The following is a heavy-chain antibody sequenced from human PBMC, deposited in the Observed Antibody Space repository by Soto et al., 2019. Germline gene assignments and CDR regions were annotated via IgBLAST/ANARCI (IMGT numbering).Heavy chain of an antibody. Sequence: PGGSLRLSCSASGFTFSIYAMHWVRQAPGKGLEYVSSLSINGGSTHYADSVKGRFAISRDNSKNTVYLQMSSLRAEDTAVYYCVKGEYYYDSGAYYPFDYWGQGTLVTV. CDR3: VKGEYYYDSGAYYPFDY. V-gene: IGHV3-64D*06. CDR1: GFTFSIYA. CDR2: LSINGGST. D-gene: IGHD3-22*01. J-gene: IGHJ4*02.